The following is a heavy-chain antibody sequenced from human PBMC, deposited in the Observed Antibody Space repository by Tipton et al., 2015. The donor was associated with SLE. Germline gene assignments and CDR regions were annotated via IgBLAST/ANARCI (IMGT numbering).Heavy chain of an antibody. Sequence: SLRLSCAASGFTFSSYGMHWVRQAPGKGLEWVAVIWYDGSNKYYADSVKGRFTISRDNSKNTLYLQMNSLRDEDTAVYYCAREFGAGYCSGGSCYPPYYYYGMDVWGQGTTVTVAS. CDR3: AREFGAGYCSGGSCYPPYYYYGMDV. V-gene: IGHV3-33*01. CDR2: IWYDGSNK. D-gene: IGHD2-15*01. CDR1: GFTFSSYG. J-gene: IGHJ6*02.